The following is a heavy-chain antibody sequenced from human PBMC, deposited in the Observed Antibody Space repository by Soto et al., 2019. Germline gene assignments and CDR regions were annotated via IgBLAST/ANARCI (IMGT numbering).Heavy chain of an antibody. D-gene: IGHD3-16*02. CDR1: GFTFSSYA. J-gene: IGHJ4*02. CDR2: ISGSGGST. CDR3: AKDRHYDYVWGSYRSPAFDY. Sequence: LRLSCAASGFTFSSYAMSWVRQAPGKGLEWVSAISGSGGSTYYADSVKGRFTISRDNSKNTLYLQMNSLRAEDTAVYYCAKDRHYDYVWGSYRSPAFDYWGQGTLVTVSS. V-gene: IGHV3-23*01.